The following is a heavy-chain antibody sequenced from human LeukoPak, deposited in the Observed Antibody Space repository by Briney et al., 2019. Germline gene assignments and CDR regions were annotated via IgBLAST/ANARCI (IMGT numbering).Heavy chain of an antibody. J-gene: IGHJ4*02. CDR2: ISYDGSNK. V-gene: IGHV3-30*18. CDR1: GFTFSSYG. D-gene: IGHD3-10*01. CDR3: AKDLHFEGSGSYFPDY. Sequence: GRSLRLSCAASGFTFSSYGMHWVRQAPGKGLEWVAVISYDGSNKYYADSVKGRFTISRDNSKNTLYLQMNSLRAEDTAVYYCAKDLHFEGSGSYFPDYWGQGTLVTVSS.